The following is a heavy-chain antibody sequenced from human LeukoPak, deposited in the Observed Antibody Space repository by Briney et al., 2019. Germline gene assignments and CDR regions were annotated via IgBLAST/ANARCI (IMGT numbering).Heavy chain of an antibody. V-gene: IGHV3-74*01. CDR1: GFTFSSSW. Sequence: GGSLRLSCAASGFTFSSSWMHWVRQAPGKGLVWVSRINSDGSSTTYADSVKGRFAISRDNAKNTLYLQMNSLRAEDTAVYYCTRDWYSSSDHWGQGTLVTVSS. J-gene: IGHJ4*02. CDR3: TRDWYSSSDH. CDR2: INSDGSST. D-gene: IGHD6-6*01.